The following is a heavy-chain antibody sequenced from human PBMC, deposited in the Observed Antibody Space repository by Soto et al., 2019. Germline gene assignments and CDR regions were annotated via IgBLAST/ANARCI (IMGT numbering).Heavy chain of an antibody. CDR2: IYPGDSDT. Sequence: GESLKISCKGSGYSFTSYWIGWVRQMPGKGLEWMGIIYPGDSDTRYSPSFQGQVTISADKSISTAYLQWSSLKASDTAMYYCARHDRGCSGWYCDAFDIWGQGTMVTVSS. CDR1: GYSFTSYW. V-gene: IGHV5-51*01. CDR3: ARHDRGCSGWYCDAFDI. D-gene: IGHD6-19*01. J-gene: IGHJ3*02.